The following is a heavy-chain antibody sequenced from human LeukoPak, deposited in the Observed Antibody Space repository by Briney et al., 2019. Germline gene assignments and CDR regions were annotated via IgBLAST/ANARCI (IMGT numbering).Heavy chain of an antibody. CDR3: ARRLREHDAFDI. CDR1: GFTFSSYA. V-gene: IGHV3-30*04. CDR2: ISYDGSNK. Sequence: GGSLRLSCAASGFTFSSYAMHWVRQAPGKGLEWVAVISYDGSNKYYADSVKGRFTISRDNSKNALYLQMNSLRAEDTAVYYCARRLREHDAFDIWGQGTMVTASS. J-gene: IGHJ3*02. D-gene: IGHD4-17*01.